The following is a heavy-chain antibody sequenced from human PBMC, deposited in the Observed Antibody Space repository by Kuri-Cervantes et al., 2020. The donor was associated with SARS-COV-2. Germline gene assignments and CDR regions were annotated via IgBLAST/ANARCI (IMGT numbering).Heavy chain of an antibody. CDR3: VRHPPIAVADYYFDY. V-gene: IGHV4-39*01. D-gene: IGHD6-19*01. Sequence: SQTLSLTCGVYGGSFSNFLWGWIRQPPGKGLEWIGSLYYSGSTYYNPSLKSRVTISIDTSKNQFSLRLSSVTAADTAVYYCVRHPPIAVADYYFDYWGQGALVTVSS. CDR2: LYYSGST. CDR1: GGSFSNFL. J-gene: IGHJ4*02.